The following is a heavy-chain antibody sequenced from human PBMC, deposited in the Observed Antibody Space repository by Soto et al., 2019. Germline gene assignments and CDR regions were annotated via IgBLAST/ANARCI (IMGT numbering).Heavy chain of an antibody. CDR1: GGTFSSYA. J-gene: IGHJ5*02. V-gene: IGHV1-69*01. Sequence: QVQQVQSGAEVKKPGSSVKVSCKASGGTFSSYAISWVRQAPGQGLEWMGGIIPIFGTANYAQKFQGRVTITADESTSTAYMELSSPRSEDTAVYYCARDDYYGSGSTNWFDPWGQGTLVTVSS. D-gene: IGHD3-10*01. CDR3: ARDDYYGSGSTNWFDP. CDR2: IIPIFGTA.